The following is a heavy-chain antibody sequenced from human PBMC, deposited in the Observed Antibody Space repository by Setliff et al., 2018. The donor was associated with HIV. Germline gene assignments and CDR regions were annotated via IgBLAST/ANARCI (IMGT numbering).Heavy chain of an antibody. J-gene: IGHJ6*02. CDR3: AHRSVSLYYYGMDV. Sequence: PTLVNPTQTLTLTCTFSGFSLSTSGVGVGWIRQPPGKALEWLALIYWNDDKRYSPSLKSRLTITKDTSKNQVVLTMTNMDPVDTATYYCAHRSVSLYYYGMDVWGQGTTVTVSS. CDR2: IYWNDDK. CDR1: GFSLSTSGVG. D-gene: IGHD4-4*01. V-gene: IGHV2-5*01.